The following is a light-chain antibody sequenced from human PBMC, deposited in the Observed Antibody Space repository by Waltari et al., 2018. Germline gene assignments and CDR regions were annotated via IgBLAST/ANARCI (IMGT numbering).Light chain of an antibody. CDR2: EVN. J-gene: IGLJ2*01. V-gene: IGLV2-23*02. CDR1: ANDLGSRDL. CDR3: CSHAFTTILA. Sequence: QSALTQPASVSGSPGQSITISCTGTANDLGSRDLVSWYQHRPGKAPRLIIYEVNKRPSGVSNRFSGSKSGNTASLTISGLQTGDEADYYCCSHAFTTILAFGGGTSLTVL.